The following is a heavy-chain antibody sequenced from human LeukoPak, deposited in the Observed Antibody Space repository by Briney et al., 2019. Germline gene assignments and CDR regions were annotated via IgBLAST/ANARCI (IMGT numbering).Heavy chain of an antibody. V-gene: IGHV3-23*01. CDR1: GFTFSSYA. CDR2: ISGSGGST. Sequence: TGGSLRLSCAASGFTFSSYAMSWVRQAPGKGLEWVSAISGSGGSTYYADSVKGRFTISRDNSKNTLYLQMNSLRAEDTAVYYCAKDPGEQWLVDFVYWGQGTLVTVSS. CDR3: AKDPGEQWLVDFVY. D-gene: IGHD6-19*01. J-gene: IGHJ4*02.